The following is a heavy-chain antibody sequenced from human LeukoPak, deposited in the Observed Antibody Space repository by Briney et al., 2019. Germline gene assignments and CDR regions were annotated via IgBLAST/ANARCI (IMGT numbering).Heavy chain of an antibody. V-gene: IGHV4-59*08. J-gene: IGHJ6*02. CDR2: IYYSGST. D-gene: IGHD6-13*01. CDR3: ARNRIAADDYGMDV. CDR1: GGSISSYY. Sequence: SETLSLTCTVSGGSISSYYWSWIRQPPGKGLEWIGYIYYSGSTNYNPSLKSRVTTSVDTSKNQFSLKLSSVTAADTAVYYCARNRIAADDYGMDVWGQGTTVTVSS.